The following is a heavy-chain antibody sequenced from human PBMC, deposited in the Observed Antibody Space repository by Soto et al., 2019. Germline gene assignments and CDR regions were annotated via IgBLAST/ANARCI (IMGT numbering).Heavy chain of an antibody. J-gene: IGHJ4*02. V-gene: IGHV3-23*01. CDR3: AKDMERSYYYDSSGYPDY. D-gene: IGHD3-22*01. CDR1: GFTFSSYA. Sequence: GGSLRLSCAASGFTFSSYAMSWVRQAPGKGLEWVSAISGSGGSTYYADSVKGRFTISRDNSKNTLYLQMNSLRAEDTAVYYCAKDMERSYYYDSSGYPDYWGQGNLVTVSS. CDR2: ISGSGGST.